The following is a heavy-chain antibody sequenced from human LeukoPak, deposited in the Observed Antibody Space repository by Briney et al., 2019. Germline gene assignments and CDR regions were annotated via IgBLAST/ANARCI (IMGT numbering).Heavy chain of an antibody. Sequence: SQTLSLTCAISGDTVSSTSAAWNWIRQSPSSCLEWLGRTYYRSKWYNDYAASVRGRIRISADTSKNQFSLQLNSVTPEETAVYYCVRVEDKYYGLDVWGQGTMVTVSS. CDR2: TYYRSKWYN. D-gene: IGHD2-15*01. CDR3: VRVEDKYYGLDV. CDR1: GDTVSSTSAA. J-gene: IGHJ6*02. V-gene: IGHV6-1*01.